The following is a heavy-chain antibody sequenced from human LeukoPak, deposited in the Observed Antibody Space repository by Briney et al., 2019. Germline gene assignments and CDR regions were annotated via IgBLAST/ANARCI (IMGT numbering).Heavy chain of an antibody. D-gene: IGHD6-19*01. CDR2: INHSGST. CDR3: AIGYSSFNY. CDR1: GGSFSGYY. J-gene: IGHJ4*02. Sequence: SETLSLTCAVYGGSFSGYYWGWIRQPPGKGLEWIGEINHSGSTNYNPSLKSRVTISVDTSKNQFSLKLSSVTAADTAVYYCAIGYSSFNYWGQGTLVTVSS. V-gene: IGHV4-34*01.